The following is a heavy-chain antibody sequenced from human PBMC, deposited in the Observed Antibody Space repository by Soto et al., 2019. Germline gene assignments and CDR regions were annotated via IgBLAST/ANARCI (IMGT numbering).Heavy chain of an antibody. J-gene: IGHJ6*02. CDR1: GGTFSDYA. D-gene: IGHD3-3*01. V-gene: IGHV1-69*18. CDR2: IIPMYGRR. CDR3: ATDAPLRNGMDV. Sequence: QVLLVESGAGVRKPGSSVKVSCKPSGGTFSDYAFSWVRQAPGQGLEWMGNIIPMYGRRNYAQKYQGRVTIIADESTTTVYVEMRGLSVEDTAVYFCATDAPLRNGMDVWGQGTTVTVSS.